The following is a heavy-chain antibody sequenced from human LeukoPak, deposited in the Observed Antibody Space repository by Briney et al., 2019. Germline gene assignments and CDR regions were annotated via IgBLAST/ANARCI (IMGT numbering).Heavy chain of an antibody. CDR2: IYYSGTT. CDR1: GGSISRDKYY. D-gene: IGHD3-10*01. J-gene: IGHJ3*01. Sequence: PSETLSLTCTVSGGSISRDKYYWIWIRQPPGKGLEWIGYIYYSGTTYYNPSLRSRPTISLDTSKNQFSLKLTSVTATGTAVYYCARSRSGYDSRNADGFEVWGQGTMVTVSS. CDR3: ARSRSGYDSRNADGFEV. V-gene: IGHV4-30-4*01.